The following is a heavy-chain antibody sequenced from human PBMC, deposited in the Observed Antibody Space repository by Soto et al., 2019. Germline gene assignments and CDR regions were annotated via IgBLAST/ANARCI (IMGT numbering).Heavy chain of an antibody. CDR1: GGTFSSYA. CDR2: IIPIFGTA. V-gene: IGHV1-69*13. CDR3: ARVVGATFHNWFDP. J-gene: IGHJ5*02. Sequence: SVKVSCKASGGTFSSYAISWVRQAPGQGLEWMGGIIPIFGTANYAQKFQGRVTITADESTSTAYMELSSLRSEDTAVYYCARVVGATFHNWFDPWGQGTLVTVSS. D-gene: IGHD1-26*01.